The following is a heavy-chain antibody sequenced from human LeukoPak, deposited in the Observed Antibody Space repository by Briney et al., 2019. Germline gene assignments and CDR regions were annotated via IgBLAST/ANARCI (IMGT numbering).Heavy chain of an antibody. CDR1: GFTFANYA. CDR2: ISSTGGST. D-gene: IGHD3-22*01. Sequence: GGSLRLSCAASGFTFANYAMSWVRQAPGKGLEWVSTISSTGGSTYYADSVKGRFTISRDNSKNTLYLQMNSLRAEDTAVYYCAKDEGVGVIQYYFDYWARELWSPSPQ. CDR3: AKDEGVGVIQYYFDY. V-gene: IGHV3-23*01. J-gene: IGHJ4*02.